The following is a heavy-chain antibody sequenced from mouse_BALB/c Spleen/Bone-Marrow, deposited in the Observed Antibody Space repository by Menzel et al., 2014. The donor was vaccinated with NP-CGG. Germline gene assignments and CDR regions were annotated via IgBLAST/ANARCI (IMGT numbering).Heavy chain of an antibody. D-gene: IGHD1-2*01. CDR3: ARLHYYGYEAY. V-gene: IGHV4-1*02. Sequence: EVQGVESGGGLVQPGGSLTLSCAASGFDFSTFWLSWARQASGKGLAWIGEVNPDSSTINYTPSLKDKFIISRDNAKNTLYLQMSKVRSEDTALYYCARLHYYGYEAYWGQGTLVTVSA. CDR2: VNPDSSTI. CDR1: GFDFSTFW. J-gene: IGHJ3*01.